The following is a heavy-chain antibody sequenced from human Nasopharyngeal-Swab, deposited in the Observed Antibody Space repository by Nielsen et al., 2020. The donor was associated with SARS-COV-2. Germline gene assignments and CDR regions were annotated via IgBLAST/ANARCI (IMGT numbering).Heavy chain of an antibody. V-gene: IGHV1-46*01. D-gene: IGHD2-15*01. J-gene: IGHJ4*02. CDR1: GYTFTSYY. CDR3: ARDLGYIRYCSGGSCYQDY. Sequence: ASVKVSCKASGYTFTSYYMHWVRQAPGQWLEWMGIINPSGGSTSYAQKFQGRVTMTRDTSTSTVYMELSRLRSDDTAVYYCARDLGYIRYCSGGSCYQDYWGQGTLVTVSS. CDR2: INPSGGST.